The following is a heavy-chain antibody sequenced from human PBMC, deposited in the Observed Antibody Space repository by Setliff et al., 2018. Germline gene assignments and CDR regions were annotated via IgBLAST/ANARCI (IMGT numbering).Heavy chain of an antibody. CDR1: GYTFTGYY. V-gene: IGHV1-2*04. CDR3: ARGRDFWSGYLVY. Sequence: GASVKVSCKASGYTFTGYYMHWVRQAPGQGLEWMGWINPNSGGTNYAQKFQGWVTMTRDTSISTAYMELSRLRSDDTAVYYCARGRDFWSGYLVYWGQGTRVTVPQ. CDR2: INPNSGGT. J-gene: IGHJ4*02. D-gene: IGHD3-3*01.